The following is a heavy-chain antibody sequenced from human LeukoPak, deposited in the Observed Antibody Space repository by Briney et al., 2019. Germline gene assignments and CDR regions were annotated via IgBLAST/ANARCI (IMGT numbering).Heavy chain of an antibody. D-gene: IGHD4-17*01. CDR3: AKEVTTHYYYYYGMDV. CDR2: ISYDGSNK. V-gene: IGHV3-30*18. CDR1: GFTFSSYG. Sequence: GGSLRLSCAASGFTFSSYGMHWVRQAPGKGLEWVEVISYDGSNKYYADSVKGRFTISRDNSKNTLYLQMNSLRAEDTAVYYCAKEVTTHYYYYYGMDVWGQGTTVTASS. J-gene: IGHJ6*02.